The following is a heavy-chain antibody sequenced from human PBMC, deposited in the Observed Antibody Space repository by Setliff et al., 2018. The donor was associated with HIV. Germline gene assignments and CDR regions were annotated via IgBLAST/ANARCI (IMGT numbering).Heavy chain of an antibody. J-gene: IGHJ6*02. CDR2: ISGGGDST. Sequence: GALRLSXAASGFTFSSYGMSWVRQAPGKGLEWVSIISGGGDSTYYADSVKGRFTISRDKSKNTLYLQMNSLRAEDTAVYFCARDYLYYNMYNGSPVYGMDVWGQGTTVTVSS. CDR1: GFTFSSYG. CDR3: ARDYLYYNMYNGSPVYGMDV. D-gene: IGHD3-10*01. V-gene: IGHV3-23*01.